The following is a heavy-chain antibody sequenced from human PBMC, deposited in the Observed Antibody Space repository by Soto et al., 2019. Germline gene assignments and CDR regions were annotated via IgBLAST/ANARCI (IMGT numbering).Heavy chain of an antibody. CDR3: ARGIAVAGPLNWFDP. Sequence: SETLSLTCTVSGGSAGSGSYYWSWIRQPPGKGLEWIGYIYYSGSTNYNPSLKSRVTISVDTSKNQFSLKLSSVTAADTAVYYCARGIAVAGPLNWFDPWGQGTLVTVSS. J-gene: IGHJ5*02. CDR1: GGSAGSGSYY. V-gene: IGHV4-61*01. CDR2: IYYSGST. D-gene: IGHD6-19*01.